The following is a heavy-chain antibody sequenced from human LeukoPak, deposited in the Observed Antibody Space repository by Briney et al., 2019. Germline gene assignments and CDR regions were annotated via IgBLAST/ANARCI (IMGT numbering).Heavy chain of an antibody. J-gene: IGHJ4*02. D-gene: IGHD3-16*02. CDR1: GGSFSGYY. CDR2: INHSGST. V-gene: IGHV4-34*01. Sequence: PSETLSLTCAVYGGSFSGYYWSWIRQPPGKGLEWIGEINHSGSTNYNPSHKSRVTISVDTSKKQFSLKLSSVTAADTAVCYCARGLSAVVYWGQGTLVTVSS. CDR3: ARGLSAVVY.